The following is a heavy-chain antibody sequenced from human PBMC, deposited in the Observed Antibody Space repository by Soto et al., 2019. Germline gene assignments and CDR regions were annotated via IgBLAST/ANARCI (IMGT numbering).Heavy chain of an antibody. CDR1: GFTFSSYA. V-gene: IGHV3-30-3*01. Sequence: GGSLRLSCAASGFTFSSYAMHWVRQAPGKGLEWVAVISYDGSNKYYADSVKGRFTISRDNSKNTLYLQMNSLRAEDTAVYYCARDRVWANGMDVWGQGTTVTVSS. D-gene: IGHD6-13*01. J-gene: IGHJ6*02. CDR2: ISYDGSNK. CDR3: ARDRVWANGMDV.